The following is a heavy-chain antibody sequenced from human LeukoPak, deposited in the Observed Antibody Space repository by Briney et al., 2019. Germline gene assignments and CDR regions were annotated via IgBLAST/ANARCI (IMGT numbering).Heavy chain of an antibody. J-gene: IGHJ5*02. D-gene: IGHD3-22*01. V-gene: IGHV4-4*07. Sequence: SETLSLTCTVSGGSISSYYWSWIRQPAGKGLEWIGRIYTSGSTNYNPSLKSRVTMSVDTSKNQFSLKLSSVTAADTAVYYCSRGGEDYYDSSGYQSPYNWFDPWGQRTLVTVSS. CDR1: GGSISSYY. CDR3: SRGGEDYYDSSGYQSPYNWFDP. CDR2: IYTSGST.